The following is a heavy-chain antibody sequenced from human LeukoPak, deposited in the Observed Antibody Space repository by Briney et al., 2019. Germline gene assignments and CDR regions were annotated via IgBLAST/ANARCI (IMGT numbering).Heavy chain of an antibody. CDR2: IIPIFGTA. CDR1: GGTFSSYA. V-gene: IGHV1-69*06. CDR3: ARVGSDTMVRGVIDYYYYYMDV. D-gene: IGHD3-10*01. Sequence: GASVKVSCKASGGTFSSYAISWVRQAPGQGLEWMGGIIPIFGTANYAQKFQGRVTITADKSTSTAYMELSSLRSEDTAVYYCARVGSDTMVRGVIDYYYYYMDVWGKGTTVTVSS. J-gene: IGHJ6*03.